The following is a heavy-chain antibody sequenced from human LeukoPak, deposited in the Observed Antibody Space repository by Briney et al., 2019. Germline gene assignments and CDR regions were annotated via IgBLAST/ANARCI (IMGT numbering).Heavy chain of an antibody. Sequence: SETLSLTCAVYGASFNDYYWSWVRHSPTKGLEWIGEVNHSGSAKYNPSLKSRVTISADKSKNQFFLRLSPVAAADSGVYYCARERASNNHDNWFDPWGQGTLVTVSS. CDR3: ARERASNNHDNWFDP. CDR2: VNHSGSA. J-gene: IGHJ5*02. V-gene: IGHV4-34*01. CDR1: GASFNDYY.